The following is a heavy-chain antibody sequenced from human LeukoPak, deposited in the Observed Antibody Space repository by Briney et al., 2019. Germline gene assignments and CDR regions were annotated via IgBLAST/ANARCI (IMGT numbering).Heavy chain of an antibody. D-gene: IGHD1-14*01. CDR2: INQGGSDK. CDR1: GFTFSGHW. J-gene: IGHJ4*02. Sequence: GGSLRLSCATSGFTFSGHWMSWVRQAPGKGLEWVANINQGGSDKYYVDSVKGRFTISRDNANNLLYLQMNSLRGEDTAVYYCTRDRSRAEDDWGQGTLVTVSS. CDR3: TRDRSRAEDD. V-gene: IGHV3-7*01.